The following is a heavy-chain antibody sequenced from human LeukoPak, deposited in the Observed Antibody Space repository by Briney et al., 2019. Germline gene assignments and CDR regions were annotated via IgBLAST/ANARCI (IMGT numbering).Heavy chain of an antibody. CDR1: GFTLSDYY. V-gene: IGHV3-11*04. J-gene: IGHJ4*02. D-gene: IGHD1-14*01. Sequence: GGSLRLSCAASGFTLSDYYMNWIRQAPGKGLEWVSYISSSGSTLYYADSVKGRFTISRDNAKNSLYLQMNNLRAADTAMYYCTKSGTTFDYWGLGTLVTVSS. CDR3: TKSGTTFDY. CDR2: ISSSGSTL.